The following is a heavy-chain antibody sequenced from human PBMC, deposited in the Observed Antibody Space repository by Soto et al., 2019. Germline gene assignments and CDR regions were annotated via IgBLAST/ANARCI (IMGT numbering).Heavy chain of an antibody. Sequence: ASVKVSCKASEYNFTGYHMHWVRQAPGQGLEWMGWINPNSGGTNNAQKFQGWVTMTRDTSISTAYMELSRLRSDDTAVNYCSKGEAAGPSLVREGLTPWCDMEVWGKGTTVTVSS. CDR3: SKGEAAGPSLVREGLTPWCDMEV. CDR2: INPNSGGT. J-gene: IGHJ6*03. D-gene: IGHD6-13*01. CDR1: EYNFTGYH. V-gene: IGHV1-2*04.